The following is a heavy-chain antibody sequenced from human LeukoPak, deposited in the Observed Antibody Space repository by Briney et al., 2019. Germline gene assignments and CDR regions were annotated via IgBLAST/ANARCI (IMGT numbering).Heavy chain of an antibody. Sequence: PWGSLSLSCAASGFTFSSYDIRWVRQATGKGLEWVSGIGTAGEIYYPGSVKGRFTISRENAKNSLYLQMNSLRAGDTAVYYCARAAYSSTWYSRYFDLWGRGTLVTVSS. V-gene: IGHV3-13*01. J-gene: IGHJ2*01. CDR2: IGTAGEI. CDR3: ARAAYSSTWYSRYFDL. D-gene: IGHD6-13*01. CDR1: GFTFSSYD.